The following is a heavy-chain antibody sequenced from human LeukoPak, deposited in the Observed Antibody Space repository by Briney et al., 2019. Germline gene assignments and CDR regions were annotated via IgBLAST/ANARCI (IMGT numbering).Heavy chain of an antibody. CDR1: GGSISSGDYY. Sequence: SETLSLTCTVSGGSISSGDYYWSWIRQPPGKGLEWIGYIYYSGSTYYNPSLKSRVTISVDTSKNQFSLKLSSVTAADTAVYYCARLNPGHYDSSITWGYFDYWGQGTLVTVSS. J-gene: IGHJ4*02. V-gene: IGHV4-30-4*01. CDR3: ARLNPGHYDSSITWGYFDY. D-gene: IGHD3-22*01. CDR2: IYYSGST.